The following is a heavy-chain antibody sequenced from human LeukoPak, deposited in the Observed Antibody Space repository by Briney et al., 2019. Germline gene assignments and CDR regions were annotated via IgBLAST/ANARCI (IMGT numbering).Heavy chain of an antibody. CDR2: IYPRDGST. J-gene: IGHJ4*02. CDR1: GYTFTSNY. V-gene: IGHV1-46*01. Sequence: ASVKVSCKASGYTFTSNYIHWVRQAPGQGLEWMGMIYPRDGSTSYAQRFQGRVTVTRDTSTSTVHMELSGLRSEDTAAYYCARDQEGFDYWGQGTLVTVSS. CDR3: ARDQEGFDY.